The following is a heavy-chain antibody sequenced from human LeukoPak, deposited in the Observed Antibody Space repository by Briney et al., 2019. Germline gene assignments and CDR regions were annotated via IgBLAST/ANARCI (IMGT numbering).Heavy chain of an antibody. Sequence: PSETLSLTCTVSGGSISSSSYYWGWIRQPPGKGLEWIGSIYYSGSTYYNPSLKSRVTISVDTSKNQFSLKLSSVTAAGTAVYYCARRRPEEMATITALDYWGQGTLVTVSS. D-gene: IGHD5-24*01. J-gene: IGHJ4*02. CDR3: ARRRPEEMATITALDY. V-gene: IGHV4-39*01. CDR1: GGSISSSSYY. CDR2: IYYSGST.